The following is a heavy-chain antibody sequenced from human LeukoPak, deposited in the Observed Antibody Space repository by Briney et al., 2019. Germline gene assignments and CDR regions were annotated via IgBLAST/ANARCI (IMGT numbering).Heavy chain of an antibody. CDR2: ISGSGGDT. CDR1: GFTFTSFG. CDR3: ARRTGYPNWFDP. Sequence: PGRSLRLSCAASGFTFTSFGMSWVRQAPGKGLEWVSVISGSGGDTYYADSVKGRFTISRDTSKDTLYLQMNSLRAEDTAVYYCARRTGYPNWFDPWGQGTLVTVSS. J-gene: IGHJ5*02. V-gene: IGHV3-23*01. D-gene: IGHD3/OR15-3a*01.